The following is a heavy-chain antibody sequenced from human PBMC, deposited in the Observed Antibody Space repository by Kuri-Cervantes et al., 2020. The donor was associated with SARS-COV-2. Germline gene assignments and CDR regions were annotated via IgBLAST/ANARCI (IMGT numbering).Heavy chain of an antibody. Sequence: SETLSLTCAVSGASISTTNWWSWFRQPPGKGLEWIGEIYHTGSTNYNPSFKSRVTMSIDKSKNQFSLKVRSVTAADTAVYSCARERYSGSYYFDYWGQGTLVTVSS. CDR3: ARERYSGSYYFDY. V-gene: IGHV4-4*02. CDR1: GASISTTNW. J-gene: IGHJ4*02. D-gene: IGHD1-26*01. CDR2: IYHTGST.